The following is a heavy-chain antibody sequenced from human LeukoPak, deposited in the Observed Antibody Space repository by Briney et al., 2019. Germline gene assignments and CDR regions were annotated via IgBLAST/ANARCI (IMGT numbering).Heavy chain of an antibody. CDR3: ARANGYCSTNSCPFGY. J-gene: IGHJ4*02. Sequence: SGGSLRLSWAASGFTLSDIYMSWGRQAPGKRLELVSVIYNFGTTKYADSVRGRFTISIDNSKNTLYLRMNGLRPDDTALYYCARANGYCSTNSCPFGYWGEGTLVTV. D-gene: IGHD2-2*01. CDR1: GFTLSDIY. V-gene: IGHV3-66*03. CDR2: IYNFGTT.